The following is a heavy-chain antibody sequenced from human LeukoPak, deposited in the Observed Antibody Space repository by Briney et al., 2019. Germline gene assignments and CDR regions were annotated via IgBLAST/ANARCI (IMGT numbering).Heavy chain of an antibody. CDR2: VNGDGIST. D-gene: IGHD5-18*01. CDR1: VLTLSRYW. CDR3: ARGGEYSYGPFDY. Sequence: PGGSLRLLCAASVLTLSRYWTHWVRQAPGKGRVWVSRVNGDGISTTYGEPAKGRFPSSSDSAKKTPYQQMNSLRAEDTAVYYCARGGEYSYGPFDYWGQGTLVTVSS. V-gene: IGHV3-74*03. J-gene: IGHJ4*02.